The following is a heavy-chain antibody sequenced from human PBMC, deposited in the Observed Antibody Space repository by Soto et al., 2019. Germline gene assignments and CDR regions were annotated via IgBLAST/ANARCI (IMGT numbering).Heavy chain of an antibody. CDR2: IKQDGSDR. J-gene: IGHJ3*02. Sequence: PWWSXRLSCASSGGIFCNYYRWLLRHAPGKGLDWVANIKQDGSDRYYAHSVQGRFTISRDNAENSVSLQMSALRAEDTALYYCERADYYDGHFDIWGRGTMVTVSS. D-gene: IGHD3-22*01. CDR1: GGIFCNYY. V-gene: IGHV3-7*04. CDR3: ERADYYDGHFDI.